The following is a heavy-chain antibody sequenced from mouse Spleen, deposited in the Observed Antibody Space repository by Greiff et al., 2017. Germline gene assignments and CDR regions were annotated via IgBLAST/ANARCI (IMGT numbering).Heavy chain of an antibody. D-gene: IGHD1-1*01. CDR2: INPSSGYT. CDR3: ARYYYGSSYFDY. CDR1: GYTFTSYT. V-gene: IGHV1-4*01. Sequence: VQLQQSGAELARPGASVKMSCKASGYTFTSYTMHWVKQRPGQGLEWIGYINPSSGYTKYNQKFKDKATLTADKSSSTAYMQLSSLTSEDSAVYYCARYYYGSSYFDYWGQGTTLTVSS. J-gene: IGHJ2*01.